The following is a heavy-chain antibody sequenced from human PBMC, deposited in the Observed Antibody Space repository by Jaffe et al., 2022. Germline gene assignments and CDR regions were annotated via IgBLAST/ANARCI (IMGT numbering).Heavy chain of an antibody. J-gene: IGHJ3*02. D-gene: IGHD4-4*01. Sequence: EVLLVESGGGLVQPGGSLRLSCAASGFIISSDEMHWARQAPGKGLEWLAYISENGRHSQYADSVKGRFTISKDFAKNSLYLQMNSLRAEDTAVYYCVREGSSNQCAFDTWGQGTMVTVPS. CDR2: ISENGRHS. V-gene: IGHV3-48*03. CDR3: VREGSSNQCAFDT. CDR1: GFIISSDE.